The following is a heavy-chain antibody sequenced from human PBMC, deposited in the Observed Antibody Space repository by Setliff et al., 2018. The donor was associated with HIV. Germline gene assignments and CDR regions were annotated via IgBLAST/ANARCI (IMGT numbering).Heavy chain of an antibody. CDR1: GASISSYY. V-gene: IGHV4-59*01. Sequence: SETLSLTCTVSGASISSYYWSWIRQPPGKGLEWIGYIYSSGSTNYNPSLKSRVTISVDTSKNQFSLKLSSVTAADTAVYYCAREEDYNFWSGYPYNWFDPWGQGTLVTVSS. J-gene: IGHJ5*02. CDR2: IYSSGST. D-gene: IGHD3-3*01. CDR3: AREEDYNFWSGYPYNWFDP.